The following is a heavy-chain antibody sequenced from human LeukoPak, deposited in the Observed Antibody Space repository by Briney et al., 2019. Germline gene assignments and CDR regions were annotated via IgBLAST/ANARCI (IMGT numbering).Heavy chain of an antibody. CDR1: GDRVSSHGAA. CDR2: TYYRSRWLN. Sequence: PSQNLSLTCAISGDRVSSHGAAWNWIRQSPSRGLEWLGRTYYRSRWLNDYAVSVKSRIIITPDISKNQFFLQLNSVTPEDTALYYCARGGSSLGYHYHYMDVWGKGTTVTVSS. CDR3: ARGGSSLGYHYHYMDV. J-gene: IGHJ6*03. D-gene: IGHD1-26*01. V-gene: IGHV6-1*01.